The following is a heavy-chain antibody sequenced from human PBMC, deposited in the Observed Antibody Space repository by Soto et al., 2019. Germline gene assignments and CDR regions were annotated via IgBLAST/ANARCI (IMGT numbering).Heavy chain of an antibody. D-gene: IGHD6-19*01. V-gene: IGHV6-1*01. CDR2: TYYRSKWYN. Sequence: SQTLSLTCVISGDSVSSNSAAWNWIRQSPSRGLEWLGRTYYRSKWYNDYAVSVKSRITINPDTSKNQFSLQLNSVTPEDTAVYYCARDRDSSGWRPLGYYYYGMDVWGQGTTVTSP. CDR3: ARDRDSSGWRPLGYYYYGMDV. J-gene: IGHJ6*02. CDR1: GDSVSSNSAA.